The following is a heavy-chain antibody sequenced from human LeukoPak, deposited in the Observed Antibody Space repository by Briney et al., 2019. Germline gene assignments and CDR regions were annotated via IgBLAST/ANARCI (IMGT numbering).Heavy chain of an antibody. CDR3: ARDTRVMYYYGSGRGRPLCYMDV. CDR2: IYSGGST. V-gene: IGHV3-53*01. Sequence: GGSLRLSCAASGFTVSSNYMSWVRQAPGKGLEWVSVIYSGGSTYYADSVKGRFTISRDNSKNTLYLQMNSLRAEDTAVYYCARDTRVMYYYGSGRGRPLCYMDVWGKGTTVTISS. CDR1: GFTVSSNY. D-gene: IGHD3-10*01. J-gene: IGHJ6*03.